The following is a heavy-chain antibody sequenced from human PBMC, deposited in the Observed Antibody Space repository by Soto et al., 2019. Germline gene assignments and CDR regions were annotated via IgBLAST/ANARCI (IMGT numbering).Heavy chain of an antibody. V-gene: IGHV4-31*03. CDR2: IFYSGST. CDR1: GGSISSCDYY. D-gene: IGHD2-15*01. J-gene: IGHJ4*02. Sequence: SETLSLTCSVSGGSISSCDYYWSWVRQHPGKGLEWIGYIFYSGSTYYNPSLKSRVTISVDTSKNQFSLKLSSVTAADTAVYYCARGGSGDIVVVAAIDYWGQGTLVTVAS. CDR3: ARGGSGDIVVVAAIDY.